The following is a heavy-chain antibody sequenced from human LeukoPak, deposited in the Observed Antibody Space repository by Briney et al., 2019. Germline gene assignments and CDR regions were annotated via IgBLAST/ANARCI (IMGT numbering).Heavy chain of an antibody. Sequence: SETLSLTCTVSGGSIRSSSYYWDWIRQPPGKGLEWIGSIYYSGSTYDHPSLKSRVTISVDTSKNQFSLKLSSVTAADTAVYYSARHYYDSNTYRWFDPWGQGTLVTVFS. CDR1: GGSIRSSSYY. CDR2: IYYSGST. J-gene: IGHJ5*02. V-gene: IGHV4-39*01. CDR3: ARHYYDSNTYRWFDP. D-gene: IGHD3-22*01.